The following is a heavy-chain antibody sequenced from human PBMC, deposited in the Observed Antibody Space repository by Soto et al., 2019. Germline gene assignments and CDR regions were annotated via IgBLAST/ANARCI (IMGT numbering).Heavy chain of an antibody. CDR2: ISAYNGNT. J-gene: IGHJ6*02. CDR1: GYTFTSYG. Sequence: QVQLVQSGAEVKKPGASVKVSCKASGYTFTSYGISWVRQAHGQGLEWMGWISAYNGNTNYAQKLQGRVTMTADTSTSTAYMEPRSLRSDDTAVYYCARAPPYYYYGMDVWGQGTTVTVSS. CDR3: ARAPPYYYYGMDV. V-gene: IGHV1-18*04.